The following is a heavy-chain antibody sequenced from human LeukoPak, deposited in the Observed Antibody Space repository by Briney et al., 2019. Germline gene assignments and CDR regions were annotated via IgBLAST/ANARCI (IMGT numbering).Heavy chain of an antibody. CDR2: IYNSGST. V-gene: IGHV4-59*01. D-gene: IGHD3-22*01. CDR1: GGSISSYY. Sequence: SETLSLTCTVSGGSISSYYWNRIRQPPGKGLEWIGYIYNSGSTNYNPSLKSRVTISVDTSKNQFSLRLSSVTAADTAVYYCARAVDSSAYYPYWGQGTLVTVSS. CDR3: ARAVDSSAYYPY. J-gene: IGHJ4*02.